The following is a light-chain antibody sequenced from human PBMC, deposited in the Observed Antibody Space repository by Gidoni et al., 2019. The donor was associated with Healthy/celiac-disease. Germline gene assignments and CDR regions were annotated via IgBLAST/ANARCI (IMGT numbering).Light chain of an antibody. J-gene: IGKJ4*01. CDR1: QGISSY. Sequence: AIRMTQSTSSFSASTGDRVTITCRESQGISSYLALYQQKTGKAPKLLIYAASTLQSGVPSRFSGSGSGTDFTLTISCLQSEDFATYYCQQYYSYPLTFXGXTKVEIK. CDR2: AAS. V-gene: IGKV1-8*01. CDR3: QQYYSYPLT.